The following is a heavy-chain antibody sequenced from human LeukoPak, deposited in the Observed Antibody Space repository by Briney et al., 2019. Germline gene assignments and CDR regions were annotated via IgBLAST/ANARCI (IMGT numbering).Heavy chain of an antibody. CDR1: GFTFSSYG. D-gene: IGHD4-17*01. J-gene: IGHJ4*02. V-gene: IGHV3-33*01. CDR2: IWYDGSNT. Sequence: GGSLRLSCAASGFTFSSYGMHWARQAPGKGLEWVAVIWYDGSNTYYAESVKGRFNISRDNSKNTLSLQMNSLRAEDTAVYYCARGIDYTVTTSYYFEYWGQGTLVTVSS. CDR3: ARGIDYTVTTSYYFEY.